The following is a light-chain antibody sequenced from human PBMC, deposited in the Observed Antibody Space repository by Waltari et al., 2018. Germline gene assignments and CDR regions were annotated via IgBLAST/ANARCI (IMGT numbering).Light chain of an antibody. CDR1: QSVSSN. CDR3: QQYKNWPPSPWT. V-gene: IGKV3-15*01. Sequence: EIVMTQSPATLSVSPGERATLSCRASQSVSSNLAWYQQKPGPAPRLLMYGASTRATGIPARFSGSGSGTEFTLTISSLQSEDFAVYYCQQYKNWPPSPWTFGQGTKVEIK. CDR2: GAS. J-gene: IGKJ1*01.